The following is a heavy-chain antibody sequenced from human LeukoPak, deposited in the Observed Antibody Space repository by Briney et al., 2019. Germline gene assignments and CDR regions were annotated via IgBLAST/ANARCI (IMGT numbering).Heavy chain of an antibody. CDR3: ASAIAARPFDY. D-gene: IGHD6-6*01. CDR2: IYYSGST. J-gene: IGHJ4*02. CDR1: GGSISSGSYY. Sequence: SQTLSLTCTVSGGSISSGSYYWSWIRQPAGKGLEWIGYIYYSGSTNYNPSLKSRVTISEDTSKNQFSLKLSSVTAADTAVYYCASAIAARPFDYWGQGTLVTVSS. V-gene: IGHV4-61*10.